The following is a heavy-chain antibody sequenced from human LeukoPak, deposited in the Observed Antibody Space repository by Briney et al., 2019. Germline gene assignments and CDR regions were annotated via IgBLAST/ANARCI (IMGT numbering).Heavy chain of an antibody. D-gene: IGHD5-24*01. CDR1: GGTFNSYA. Sequence: ASVKVSCKASGGTFNSYAISWLRQAPGQGLEWMGGIIPIFATTNHAQKFQGRVTITTDESRTTAYMELSSLRSEDTAVYYCARGGWVQQKYYMDVWGKGTTVTVSS. V-gene: IGHV1-69*05. CDR2: IIPIFATT. CDR3: ARGGWVQQKYYMDV. J-gene: IGHJ6*03.